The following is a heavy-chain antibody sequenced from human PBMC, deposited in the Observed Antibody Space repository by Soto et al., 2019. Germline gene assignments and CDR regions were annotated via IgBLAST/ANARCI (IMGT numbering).Heavy chain of an antibody. J-gene: IGHJ4*01. V-gene: IGHV4-39*07. CDR1: GDSISSRSHY. D-gene: IGHD6-19*01. Sequence: PSQTLSRTCTVTGDSISSRSHYWGWIRQPPGKGLEWIASIYHGGTTFYNPSLKSRITISVYTSNNQLSLKLTSVTAADTAVYYCARVHVMVVAGSIFDYWGHATLVNVSS. CDR2: IYHGGTT. CDR3: ARVHVMVVAGSIFDY.